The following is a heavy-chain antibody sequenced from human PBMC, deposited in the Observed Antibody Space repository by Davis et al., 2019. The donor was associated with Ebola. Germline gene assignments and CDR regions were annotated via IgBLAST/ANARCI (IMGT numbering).Heavy chain of an antibody. D-gene: IGHD5-12*01. CDR3: ARDWLRLLVY. CDR1: GFTFSSYA. J-gene: IGHJ4*02. V-gene: IGHV3-23*01. CDR2: ISGSGGTT. Sequence: GGSLRLSCAASGFTFSSYAMSWVRQAPGKGLEWVSGISGSGGTTYYADSVKGRVTISRDNSKNTLYLQMNSLRAEDTAVYYCARDWLRLLVYWGQGTLVTVSS.